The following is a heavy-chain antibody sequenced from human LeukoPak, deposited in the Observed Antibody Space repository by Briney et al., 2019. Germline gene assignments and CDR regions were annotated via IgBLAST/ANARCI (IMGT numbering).Heavy chain of an antibody. CDR2: IYHSGDT. D-gene: IGHD3-10*01. Sequence: SETLSLTCSVSGYSISSGYYWGWIRQPPGKGLEWIGSIYHSGDTSYNPSLKSRVTMSVDTSKNQFSLKLSSVTAADTAVYYCARDSYYYGSGSSTNWFDPWGQGTLVTVSS. J-gene: IGHJ5*02. V-gene: IGHV4-38-2*02. CDR3: ARDSYYYGSGSSTNWFDP. CDR1: GYSISSGYY.